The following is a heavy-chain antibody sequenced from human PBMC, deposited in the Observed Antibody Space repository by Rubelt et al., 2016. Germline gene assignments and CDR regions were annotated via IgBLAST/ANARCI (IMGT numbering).Heavy chain of an antibody. CDR3: ARGNYYYGMDV. Sequence: QVQLQQWGAGLLKPSETLSLTCAVYGESFSGYYWTWIRQPPGKGLEWIGDFSHSGGTNYNPSLKSRVTISLDTSKNQFSLKLSSVTAADTAVDYCARGNYYYGMDVWGQGTTVTVSS. CDR2: FSHSGGT. V-gene: IGHV4-34*01. J-gene: IGHJ6*02. CDR1: GESFSGYY.